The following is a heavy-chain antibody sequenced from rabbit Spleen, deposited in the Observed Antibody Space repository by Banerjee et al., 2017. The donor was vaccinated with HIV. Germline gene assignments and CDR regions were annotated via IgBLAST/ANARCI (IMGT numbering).Heavy chain of an antibody. CDR2: IDAGSSGDT. D-gene: IGHD4-1*01. V-gene: IGHV1S40*01. CDR3: ARETSSGWGVLSCYFNL. CDR1: GFSFNTRYY. J-gene: IGHJ4*01. Sequence: QSLEESGGDLVKPGASLTLTCTASGFSFNTRYYMCWVRQAPGKGLEWIACIDAGSSGDTYCESWEKGRFTISKTSSTTVTLQMTSLTAADTTTYFCARETSSGWGVLSCYFNLWGPGPLVTV.